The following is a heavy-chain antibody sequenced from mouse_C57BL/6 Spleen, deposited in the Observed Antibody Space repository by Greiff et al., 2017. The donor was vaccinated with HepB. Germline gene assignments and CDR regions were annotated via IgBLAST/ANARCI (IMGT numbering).Heavy chain of an antibody. Sequence: VQLQQSGAELVRPGASVKLSCTASGFNIKDDYMHWVKQSPEQGLEWIGWIDPEYGDTEYASKVQGKGTITAATSSTTAYLQLSSLTSEDTAVYCCTTSYGYDVGFAYWGQGTLVTVSA. J-gene: IGHJ3*01. CDR1: GFNIKDDY. CDR2: IDPEYGDT. D-gene: IGHD2-2*01. CDR3: TTSYGYDVGFAY. V-gene: IGHV14-4*01.